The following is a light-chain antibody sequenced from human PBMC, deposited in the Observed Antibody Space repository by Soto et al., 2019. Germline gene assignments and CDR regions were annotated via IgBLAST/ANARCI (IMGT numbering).Light chain of an antibody. CDR1: SSNLGSNT. J-gene: IGLJ1*01. V-gene: IGLV1-44*01. Sequence: QSVLTQPPSASGTPGQRVIISCSGTSSNLGSNTANWYQQFPGTAPKVLIYSNNQRPSGVPDRFSGSKSGTSASLAISGLRSEDEADYYCAAWDDSLSGRVFGAGTKLTVL. CDR3: AAWDDSLSGRV. CDR2: SNN.